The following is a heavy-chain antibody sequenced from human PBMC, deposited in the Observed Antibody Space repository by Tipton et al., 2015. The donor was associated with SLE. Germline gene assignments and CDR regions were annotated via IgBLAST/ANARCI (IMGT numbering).Heavy chain of an antibody. CDR2: IYTSGST. J-gene: IGHJ3*02. CDR3: ARDWYSTGGAFDI. CDR1: GGSISSYY. V-gene: IGHV4-4*08. Sequence: TLSLTCTVSGGSISSYYWSWIRQPPGKGLEWIGYIYTSGSTNYNPSLKSRVTISVDTSKNQFSLKLSSVTVADTAVYYCARDWYSTGGAFDIWGQGTMVTVSS. D-gene: IGHD6-25*01.